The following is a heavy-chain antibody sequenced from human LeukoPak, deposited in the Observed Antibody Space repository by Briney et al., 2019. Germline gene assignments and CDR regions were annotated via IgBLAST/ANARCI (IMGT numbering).Heavy chain of an antibody. V-gene: IGHV4-4*02. CDR2: AFYSGST. D-gene: IGHD5-12*01. J-gene: IGHJ4*02. CDR1: GGSISSNNW. CDR3: ARVPNSGYGPFDY. Sequence: SETLSLTCAVSGGSISSNNWWSWVRQPPGKGLEWIGEAFYSGSTNYNPSLKSRVTISVDKSKNRISLKLNSVTAADTAVYYCARVPNSGYGPFDYWGQGTLVAVSS.